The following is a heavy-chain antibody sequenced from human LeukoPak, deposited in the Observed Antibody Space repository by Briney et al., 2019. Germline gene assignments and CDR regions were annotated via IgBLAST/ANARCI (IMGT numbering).Heavy chain of an antibody. CDR3: ATSGPIYYYYYYGMDV. J-gene: IGHJ6*02. CDR2: IIPILGIA. D-gene: IGHD3-9*01. V-gene: IGHV1-69*04. CDR1: GGTFSSYA. Sequence: SVKVPCKASGGTFSSYAISWVRQAPGQGLEWMGRIIPILGIANYAQKFQGRVTITADKSTSTAYMELSSLRSEDTAVYYCATSGPIYYYYYYGMDVWGQGTTVTVSS.